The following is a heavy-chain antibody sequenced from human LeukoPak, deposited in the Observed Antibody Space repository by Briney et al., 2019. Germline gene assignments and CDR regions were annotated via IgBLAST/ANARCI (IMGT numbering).Heavy chain of an antibody. J-gene: IGHJ4*02. V-gene: IGHV5-51*01. CDR3: ARRGSYGPDH. Sequence: ASVKVSCKASGYTFTSYGISWVRQMPGKGLEWMGIIYPGDSDTRYSPSFQGQVTISVDKSISTAYLQWSSLKASDTAMYYCARRGSYGPDHWGQGTLVTVSS. CDR1: GYTFTSYG. CDR2: IYPGDSDT. D-gene: IGHD5-18*01.